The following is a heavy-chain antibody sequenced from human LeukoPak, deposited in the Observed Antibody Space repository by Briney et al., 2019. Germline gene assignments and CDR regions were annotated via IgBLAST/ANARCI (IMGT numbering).Heavy chain of an antibody. Sequence: PGGSLRLSCAASGFTFSSYWMSWVRQAPGKGLEWVANIKQDGSEKYYVDSVKGRFTISRDNAKNSLYLQMNSLRAEDTAVYYCARDGYDILTGYPDYWGQGTLVTVSS. V-gene: IGHV3-7*01. J-gene: IGHJ4*02. CDR3: ARDGYDILTGYPDY. CDR2: IKQDGSEK. D-gene: IGHD3-9*01. CDR1: GFTFSSYW.